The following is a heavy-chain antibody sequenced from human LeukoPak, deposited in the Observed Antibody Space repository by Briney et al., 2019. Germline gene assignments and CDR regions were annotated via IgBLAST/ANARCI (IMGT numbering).Heavy chain of an antibody. CDR2: ISSSGSTI. D-gene: IGHD3-10*02. Sequence: PGGSLRLSCALSGFIVSSNYMSWVRQAPGKGLEWVSYISSSGSTIYYADSVKGRFTISRDNAKNSLYLQMNSLRAEDTAVYYCAELGITMIGGVWGKGTTVTISS. J-gene: IGHJ6*04. CDR1: GFIVSSNY. V-gene: IGHV3-11*04. CDR3: AELGITMIGGV.